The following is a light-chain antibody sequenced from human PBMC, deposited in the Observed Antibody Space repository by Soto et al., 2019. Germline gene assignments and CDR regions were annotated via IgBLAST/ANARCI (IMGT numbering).Light chain of an antibody. J-gene: IGKJ1*01. Sequence: EIVMTQSPATLSVSPGEGATLSCRASQSVSSNLVWYQHRPGQAPRLLIYGASTRATDIPARFSGSGSGTEFTLTISSLQSEDFAVYYCQQYGSSHTWTFGQGTKVDIK. CDR1: QSVSSN. CDR3: QQYGSSHTWT. V-gene: IGKV3-15*01. CDR2: GAS.